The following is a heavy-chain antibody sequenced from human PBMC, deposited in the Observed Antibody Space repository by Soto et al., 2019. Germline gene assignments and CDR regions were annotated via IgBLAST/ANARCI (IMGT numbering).Heavy chain of an antibody. CDR3: AIDRPEYYYDSSVGYFDY. J-gene: IGHJ4*02. Sequence: SVKVSCKASGGTFSSYAISWVRQAPGQGLEWMGGIIPIFGTANYAQKFQGRVTITADESTSTAYMELSSLRSEDTAVYYCAIDRPEYYYDSSVGYFDYWGQGTLVTVSS. V-gene: IGHV1-69*13. D-gene: IGHD3-22*01. CDR2: IIPIFGTA. CDR1: GGTFSSYA.